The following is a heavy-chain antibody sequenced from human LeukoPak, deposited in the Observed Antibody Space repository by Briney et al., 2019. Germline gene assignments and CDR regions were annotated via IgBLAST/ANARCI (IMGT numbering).Heavy chain of an antibody. CDR2: IWYDGSNQ. D-gene: IGHD3-22*01. CDR3: AKGDSPDPLEH. Sequence: PPGRSLRLSCTASGFTFSSYGMHWVRQAPGKGLEWVAVIWYDGSNQYYADSVKGRFTISRDNSGNTVFLQMNSLRPEDTAVYYCAKGDSPDPLEHWGLGTLVTVSS. V-gene: IGHV3-33*06. J-gene: IGHJ1*01. CDR1: GFTFSSYG.